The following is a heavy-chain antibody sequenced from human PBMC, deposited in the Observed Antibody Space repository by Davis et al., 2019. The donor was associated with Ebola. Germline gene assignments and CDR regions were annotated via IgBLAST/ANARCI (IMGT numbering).Heavy chain of an antibody. CDR2: ISTSGSTI. CDR1: GFTFSDYY. V-gene: IGHV3-11*01. Sequence: GGSLRLSCAASGFTFSDYYMSWIRQAPGKGLEWLSYISTSGSTIYYPDSVKGRFTISRDNAKNSLYLQMNSLRAEDTAVYYCTTDRRRFLRSMDVWGQGTTATVSS. CDR3: TTDRRRFLRSMDV. J-gene: IGHJ6*02. D-gene: IGHD3-3*01.